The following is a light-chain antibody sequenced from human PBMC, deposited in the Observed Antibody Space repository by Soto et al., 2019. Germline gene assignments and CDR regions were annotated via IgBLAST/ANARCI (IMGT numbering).Light chain of an antibody. V-gene: IGLV2-14*01. CDR1: SSDVGGYNY. CDR3: SSYTSSSTYV. J-gene: IGLJ1*01. Sequence: QSALTQPASVSGSLGQSMTISCTGTSSDVGGYNYVSWYQQHPGKAPKLMIYDVSSRPSGASNRSSGSKSGNTASLTISGLQAEDEADYYCSSYTSSSTYVFGTGTKLTVL. CDR2: DVS.